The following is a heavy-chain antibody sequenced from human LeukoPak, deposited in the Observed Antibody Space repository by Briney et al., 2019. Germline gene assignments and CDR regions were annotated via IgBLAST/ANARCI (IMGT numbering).Heavy chain of an antibody. CDR3: AKDFSSGWFPFDY. D-gene: IGHD6-19*01. V-gene: IGHV3-23*01. CDR1: GFTFNSYA. CDR2: ISGSGGST. J-gene: IGHJ4*02. Sequence: GGSLRLSCVASGFTFNSYAMSWVRQAPGRGLEWVSAISGSGGSTYYADSVKGRFTISRDNSKNTLYLQMNSLRAEDTAVYYCAKDFSSGWFPFDYWGQGTLVTVSS.